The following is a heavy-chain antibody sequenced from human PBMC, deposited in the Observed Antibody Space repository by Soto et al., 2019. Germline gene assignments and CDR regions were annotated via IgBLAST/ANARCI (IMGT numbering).Heavy chain of an antibody. D-gene: IGHD3-3*01. Sequence: PGGSLRLSCAASGFTFSDYYMSWIRQAPGKGLEWASYISSSGSTIYYADSVKGRFTISRDNAKNSLYLQMNSLRAEDTAVYYCARLGDFWSGYYTGIDYWGQGTLVTVSS. CDR2: ISSSGSTI. CDR3: ARLGDFWSGYYTGIDY. V-gene: IGHV3-11*01. CDR1: GFTFSDYY. J-gene: IGHJ4*02.